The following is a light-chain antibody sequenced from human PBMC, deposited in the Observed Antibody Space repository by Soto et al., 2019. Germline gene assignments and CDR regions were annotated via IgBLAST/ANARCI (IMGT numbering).Light chain of an antibody. J-gene: IGKJ1*01. V-gene: IGKV3-20*01. CDR3: QQYGSSPRT. CDR1: QSVSTY. CDR2: DAS. Sequence: EIVLTQSPATLSSFPGERATLSCKASQSVSTYLAWYQQKPGQAPRLLIFDASNRATGIPARFSGSGSGTDFTLTISRLEPEDFAVYYCQQYGSSPRTFGQGTKVDI.